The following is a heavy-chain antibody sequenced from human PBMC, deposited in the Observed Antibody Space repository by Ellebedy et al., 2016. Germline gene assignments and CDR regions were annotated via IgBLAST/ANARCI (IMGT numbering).Heavy chain of an antibody. V-gene: IGHV3-49*03. CDR3: TRDWWRTNN. CDR1: GFTFGDYA. J-gene: IGHJ4*02. D-gene: IGHD1-7*01. Sequence: GESLKISCTASGFTFGDYAMSWFRQAPGKGLEWVGFIRSKASGGTTEYAASVKGRFTFSRDDSKSIAYLQMNSLKTEDTAVYYCTRDWWRTNNWGQGTLVTVSS. CDR2: IRSKASGGTT.